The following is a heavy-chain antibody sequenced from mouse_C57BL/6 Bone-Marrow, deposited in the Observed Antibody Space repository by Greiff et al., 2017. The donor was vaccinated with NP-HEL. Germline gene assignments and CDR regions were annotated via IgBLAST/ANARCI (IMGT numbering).Heavy chain of an antibody. CDR1: GYTFTSYW. CDR3: ARGALRRFDY. D-gene: IGHD1-2*01. J-gene: IGHJ2*01. CDR2: IDPSDSYT. Sequence: QVQLQQPGAELVRPGPSVKLSCKASGYTFTSYWMHWVKQRPGQGLEWIGVIDPSDSYTNYNQKFKGKATLTVDTSSSTAYIQLSSLTSEDSAVYYCARGALRRFDYWGQGTTLTVSS. V-gene: IGHV1-59*01.